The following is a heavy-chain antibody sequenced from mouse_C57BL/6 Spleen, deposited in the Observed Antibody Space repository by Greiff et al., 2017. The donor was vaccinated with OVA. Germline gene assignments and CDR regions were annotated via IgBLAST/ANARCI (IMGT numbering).Heavy chain of an antibody. Sequence: EVKLMESGGDLVKPGGSLKLSCAASGFTFSSYGMSWVRQPPDKRLEWVAIISSGGSYSYYPDSVKGRFTISRDNANNTQYLKMSSLKSEDTAIYDCAKQYDYNVGEYFDYWGQSTTLTVSS. CDR2: ISSGGSYS. J-gene: IGHJ2*01. CDR3: AKQYDYNVGEYFDY. V-gene: IGHV5-6*01. CDR1: GFTFSSYG. D-gene: IGHD2-4*01.